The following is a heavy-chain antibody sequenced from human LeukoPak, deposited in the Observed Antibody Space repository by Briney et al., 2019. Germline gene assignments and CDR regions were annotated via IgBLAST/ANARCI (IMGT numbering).Heavy chain of an antibody. V-gene: IGHV3-21*01. J-gene: IGHJ5*02. D-gene: IGHD3-10*01. CDR2: ISSSSSYI. CDR3: ARGAYGSGSYGDNWFDP. CDR1: GFTFSSYS. Sequence: PGGSLRLSCAASGFTFSSYSMNWVRQAPGKGLEWVSSISSSSSYIYYADPVKGRFTISRDNSKNTLYPQMNSLRAEDMAVYYCARGAYGSGSYGDNWFDPWGQGTLVTVSS.